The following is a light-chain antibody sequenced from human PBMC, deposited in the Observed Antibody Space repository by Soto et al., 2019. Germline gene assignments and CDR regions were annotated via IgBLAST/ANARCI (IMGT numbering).Light chain of an antibody. CDR1: QSVLYSSNNKNY. CDR3: QQYSNTPPYT. V-gene: IGKV4-1*01. CDR2: WAS. Sequence: DIVMTQSPDSLAVSLGERATINCKSSQSVLYSSNNKNYLAWYQQKPGQPPKLLIYWASTRESGVPDRFSGSGSGTDFTLTISSLQAEDVAVYYCQQYSNTPPYTFGQGTKLEIK. J-gene: IGKJ2*01.